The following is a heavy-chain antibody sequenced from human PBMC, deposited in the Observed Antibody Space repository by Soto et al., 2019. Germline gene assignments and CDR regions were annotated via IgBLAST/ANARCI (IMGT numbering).Heavy chain of an antibody. D-gene: IGHD1-26*01. CDR1: GFSFSGYA. CDR3: ARVGKGYSLGNVMDV. Sequence: QVQLVESGGGVVQPGRSLRLSCAASGFSFSGYAMHWVRQAPGEGLEWVAVISYDGSNKYYTDSVKGRFTISRNDSKNMVCLQMNRLRTEDTAIYYCARVGKGYSLGNVMDVWGQGTTVTVSS. CDR2: ISYDGSNK. J-gene: IGHJ6*02. V-gene: IGHV3-30-3*01.